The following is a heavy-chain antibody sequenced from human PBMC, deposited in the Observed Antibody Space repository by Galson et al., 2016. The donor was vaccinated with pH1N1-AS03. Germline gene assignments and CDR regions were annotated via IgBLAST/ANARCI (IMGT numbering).Heavy chain of an antibody. CDR3: AKESGFWSGYPGIGY. CDR2: ISYDGSSK. CDR1: GFSFSSHG. Sequence: SLRLSCAASGFSFSSHGMHWVRQAPGKGLEWVAVISYDGSSKYYADSVKGRFTISRDNSKNTLYLQMNSLRTEDTAVYYCAKESGFWSGYPGIGYWGQGTLVTVSS. D-gene: IGHD3-3*01. J-gene: IGHJ4*02. V-gene: IGHV3-30*18.